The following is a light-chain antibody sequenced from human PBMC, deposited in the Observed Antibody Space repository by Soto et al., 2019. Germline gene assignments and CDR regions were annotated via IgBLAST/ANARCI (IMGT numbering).Light chain of an antibody. Sequence: DIQMTQSPASRSASVGDRVTITCRASQSISSWLAWYQQKPGKAPKLLIYKASSLESGVPSRFSGSGSGTEFTLTISSLQPDDFATYYCQQYNSYTFGQGTKVDIK. CDR1: QSISSW. CDR3: QQYNSYT. J-gene: IGKJ1*01. V-gene: IGKV1-5*03. CDR2: KAS.